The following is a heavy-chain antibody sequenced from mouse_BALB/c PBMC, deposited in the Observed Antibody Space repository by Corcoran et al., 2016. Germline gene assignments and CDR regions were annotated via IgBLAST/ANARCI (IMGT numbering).Heavy chain of an antibody. D-gene: IGHD4-1*01. CDR3: ARCGTGTRAMDY. J-gene: IGHJ4*01. CDR1: GYSFTGYY. CDR2: INPYNGAT. Sequence: EVQLQQSGPVLVKPGASVKISCKASGYSFTGYYMHWVKQSHVKSLEWIGRINPYNGATSYNQNFKDKASLTVDKSSSTAYMGLHSLTSEDSAVYYCARCGTGTRAMDYLGQGTSVTVSS. V-gene: IGHV1-19*01.